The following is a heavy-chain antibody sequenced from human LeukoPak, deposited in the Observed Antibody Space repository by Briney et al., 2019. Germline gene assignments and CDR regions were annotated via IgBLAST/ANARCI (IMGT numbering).Heavy chain of an antibody. CDR1: GGSISSSSYY. J-gene: IGHJ4*02. CDR3: ARVGEMATIMYYFDY. Sequence: SETLSLTCTVSGGSISSSSYYWGWIRQPPGKGLEWIGSIYHSGSTYYNPSLKSRVTISVDTSKNQFSLKLSSVTAADTAVYYCARVGEMATIMYYFDYWGQGTLVTVSS. D-gene: IGHD5-24*01. CDR2: IYHSGST. V-gene: IGHV4-39*07.